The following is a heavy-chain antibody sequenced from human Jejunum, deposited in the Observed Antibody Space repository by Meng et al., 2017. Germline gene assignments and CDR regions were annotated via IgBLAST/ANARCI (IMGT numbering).Heavy chain of an antibody. J-gene: IGHJ4*02. CDR2: VWHSGAT. V-gene: IGHV4-4*03. CDR1: GDFTSSSDR. Sequence: VPREAWGRGLVKPPGPLSLTCAVSGDFTSSSDRWTWVRQAPGRGLELIGEVWHSGATYYNPSLESRLTISIDTSNNRFSLELSSATAADTAVYYCARGVLERYFDYWGQGALVTVSS. CDR3: ARGVLERYFDY. D-gene: IGHD3-10*01.